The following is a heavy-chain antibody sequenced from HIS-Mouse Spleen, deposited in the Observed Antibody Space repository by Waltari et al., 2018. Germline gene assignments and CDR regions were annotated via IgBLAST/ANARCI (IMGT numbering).Heavy chain of an antibody. CDR1: GFTFDDYA. Sequence: EVQLVESGGVVVQPGGALRLSCAASGFTFDDYAMHWFRQAPGKGPEWVSLISWDGGSTYYADSVKGRFTISRDNSKNSLYLQMNSLRAEDTALYYCAKDRDGSGSYSDYWGQGTLVTVSS. V-gene: IGHV3-43D*03. D-gene: IGHD3-10*01. CDR3: AKDRDGSGSYSDY. CDR2: ISWDGGST. J-gene: IGHJ4*02.